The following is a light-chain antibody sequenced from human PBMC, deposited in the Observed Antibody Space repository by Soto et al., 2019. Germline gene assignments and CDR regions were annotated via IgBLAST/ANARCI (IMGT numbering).Light chain of an antibody. Sequence: EIVMTQSPATLSVSPGERVSLSCRASQSIYDKLAWYQQKPGQTPRLLIYDASTRATGTSGSFSGSGSGTEFTLTISSLQSEDFAVYYCQQYNRWPLTLGGGTKVDIK. CDR3: QQYNRWPLT. CDR2: DAS. J-gene: IGKJ4*01. V-gene: IGKV3-15*01. CDR1: QSIYDK.